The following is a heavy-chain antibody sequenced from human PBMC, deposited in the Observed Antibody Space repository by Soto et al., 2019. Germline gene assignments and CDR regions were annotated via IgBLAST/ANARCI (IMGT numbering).Heavy chain of an antibody. CDR2: ISSSSSYI. D-gene: IGHD1-1*01. V-gene: IGHV3-21*01. J-gene: IGHJ4*02. CDR3: AREETTTFTFCDY. CDR1: GFTFSSYS. Sequence: GGSLRLSCAASGFTFSSYSMNWVRQAPGKGLEWVSSISSSSSYIYYADSVKGRFTISRDNAKNSLYLQMNSLRAEDTAVYYCAREETTTFTFCDYWGQGTLVTVSS.